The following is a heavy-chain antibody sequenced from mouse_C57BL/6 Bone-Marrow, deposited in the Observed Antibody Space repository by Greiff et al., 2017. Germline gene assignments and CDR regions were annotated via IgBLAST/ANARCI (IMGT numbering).Heavy chain of an antibody. CDR3: ARTGYGSRGYYAMDY. V-gene: IGHV2-2*01. J-gene: IGHJ4*01. Sequence: VQLVESGPGLVQPSQSLSITCTVSGFSLTSYGVHWVRQSPGKGLEWLGVIWSGGSTDYNAAFISRLSISKDNSKSQVFFKMNSLQADDTAIYXCARTGYGSRGYYAMDYWGQGTSVTVSS. CDR1: GFSLTSYG. CDR2: IWSGGST. D-gene: IGHD1-1*01.